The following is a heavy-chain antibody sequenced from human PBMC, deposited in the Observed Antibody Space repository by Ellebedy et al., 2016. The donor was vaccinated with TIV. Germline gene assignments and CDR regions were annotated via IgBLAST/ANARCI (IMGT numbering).Heavy chain of an antibody. CDR1: GYSISSGYY. Sequence: GSLRLSCAVSGYSISSGYYWGWIRQPPGKGLEWIGSVYHFENTDYNYYNPSLRSRVTLSVDSFKNQFSLKLDSVTAADTAVYYCARDSKKGWAFDIWGQGTMVTVSS. CDR2: VYHFENTDYN. CDR3: ARDSKKGWAFDI. V-gene: IGHV4-38-2*02. J-gene: IGHJ3*02.